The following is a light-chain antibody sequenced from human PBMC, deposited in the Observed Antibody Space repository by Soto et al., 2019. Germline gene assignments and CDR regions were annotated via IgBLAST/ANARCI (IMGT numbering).Light chain of an antibody. CDR2: GAS. CDR3: HQYGSSPKT. Sequence: VLTQSPATLSLSPGERATLSCRASQSVTNNYLAWFQQKPGQAPRLLIYGASSRAAGIPDRFSGSESGTDFTLTVSRLEPEDLAVYYCHQYGSSPKTFGQGTRVEI. J-gene: IGKJ1*01. CDR1: QSVTNNY. V-gene: IGKV3-20*01.